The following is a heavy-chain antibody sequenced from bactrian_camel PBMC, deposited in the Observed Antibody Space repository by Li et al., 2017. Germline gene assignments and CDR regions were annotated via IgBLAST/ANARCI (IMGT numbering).Heavy chain of an antibody. D-gene: IGHD3*01. V-gene: IGHV3S1*01. CDR3: AYTDSRWVPLD. CDR1: YIGDGPC. Sequence: HVQLVESGGGSVQAGGSLKLSCGGYIGDGPCLLWFRQTPGKGLEWVSGINSGGGSTYYRDSVKGRFTVSRDNAKNTQYLQLNNVQTEDTAMYYCAYTDSRWVPLDWGQGTQVTVS. J-gene: IGHJ4*01. CDR2: INSGGGST.